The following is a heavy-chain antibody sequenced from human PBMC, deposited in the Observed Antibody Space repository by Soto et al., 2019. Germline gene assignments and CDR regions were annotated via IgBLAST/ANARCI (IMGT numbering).Heavy chain of an antibody. V-gene: IGHV3-30*18. D-gene: IGHD6-19*01. CDR1: GFTFSSYG. CDR3: AKDSWSSGWYFFDY. Sequence: GGSLRLSCAASGFTFSSYGMHWVRQAPGKGLEWVAVISYDGSNKYYADSVKGRFTISRDNSKNTLYLQMNSLRAEDTAVYYCAKDSWSSGWYFFDYWGPGTLVTVSS. CDR2: ISYDGSNK. J-gene: IGHJ4*02.